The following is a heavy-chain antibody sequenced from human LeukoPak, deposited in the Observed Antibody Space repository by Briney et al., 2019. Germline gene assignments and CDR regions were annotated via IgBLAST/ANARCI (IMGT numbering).Heavy chain of an antibody. J-gene: IGHJ6*02. CDR1: GFTVSSNY. Sequence: TGGSLRLSCAASGFTVSSNYMSWVRQAPGKGLEWVSLIYAGGSTYYADAVKGRFTISRHNSKNTLHLQMNSLRVEVTAVYYCAPAGSRERLSDYVRDVWYQGST. V-gene: IGHV3-53*04. D-gene: IGHD1-1*01. CDR2: IYAGGST. CDR3: APAGSRERLSDYVRDV.